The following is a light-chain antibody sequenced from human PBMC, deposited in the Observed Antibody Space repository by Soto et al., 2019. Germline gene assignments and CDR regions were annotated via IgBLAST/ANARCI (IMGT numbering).Light chain of an antibody. Sequence: EILMTQSPATLSVSPGERATHSCRASQNVGSHVAWYQQKPGQAPRLFIYGASTRATGIPARFSGSGSGTEFTLTISSLQSEDFAIYYCQQYYNWPPLTFGGGPRWRSN. CDR1: QNVGSH. CDR2: GAS. V-gene: IGKV3-15*01. J-gene: IGKJ4*01. CDR3: QQYYNWPPLT.